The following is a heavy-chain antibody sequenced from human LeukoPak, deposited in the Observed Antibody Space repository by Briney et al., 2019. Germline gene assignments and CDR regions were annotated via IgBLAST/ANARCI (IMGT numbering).Heavy chain of an antibody. Sequence: PGGSLRLSCAASGFTFSSYGMHWVRQAPGKGLEWVAFIRYDGSNKYYADPVKGRFTISRDNSKNTLYLQMNSLRAEDTAVYYCAKVGAPAGSNAFDIWGQGTMVTVSS. V-gene: IGHV3-30*02. J-gene: IGHJ3*02. CDR1: GFTFSSYG. D-gene: IGHD3-10*01. CDR2: IRYDGSNK. CDR3: AKVGAPAGSNAFDI.